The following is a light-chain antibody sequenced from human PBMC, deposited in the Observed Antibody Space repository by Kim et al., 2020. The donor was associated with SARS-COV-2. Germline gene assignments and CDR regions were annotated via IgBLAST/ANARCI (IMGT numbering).Light chain of an antibody. J-gene: IGLJ1*01. CDR3: QSFDSSLSTYV. V-gene: IGLV1-40*03. Sequence: TGAIAGTGSRSNVGTVYEVDGDQHRPGIAPKLLSFGNTNRPAGVPDRFSGSKSGASASLAITGLQAEDEADYYCQSFDSSLSTYVFGSGTKVTVL. CDR1: RSNVGTVYE. CDR2: GNT.